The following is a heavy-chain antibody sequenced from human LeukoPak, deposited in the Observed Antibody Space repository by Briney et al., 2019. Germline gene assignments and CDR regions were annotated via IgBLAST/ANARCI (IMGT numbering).Heavy chain of an antibody. J-gene: IGHJ4*02. D-gene: IGHD6-13*01. CDR3: ARGASSSWYGFDS. Sequence: GGSLRLSCAASGFNVSSNSMSWVRQAPGKGLEWVSLIYSGGSTYSADSVKGRFTISRDNSKNILYLQMNSLRAEDTAIYYCARGASSSWYGFDSWGQGTLVTVSS. V-gene: IGHV3-66*01. CDR1: GFNVSSNS. CDR2: IYSGGST.